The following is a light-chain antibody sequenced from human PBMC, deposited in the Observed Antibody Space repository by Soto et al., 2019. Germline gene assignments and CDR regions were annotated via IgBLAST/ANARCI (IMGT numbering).Light chain of an antibody. Sequence: QSALTQPPSASGSPGQSVTISCTGTSSDVGTYNYVSWYQRHPGKAPKLIIYEVSKRPSGVPDRFSGSKSGNTASLTVSGLQAEDEADYFCSSYAGSKYVIFGRGTKLTVL. CDR2: EVS. CDR1: SSDVGTYNY. V-gene: IGLV2-8*01. CDR3: SSYAGSKYVI. J-gene: IGLJ2*01.